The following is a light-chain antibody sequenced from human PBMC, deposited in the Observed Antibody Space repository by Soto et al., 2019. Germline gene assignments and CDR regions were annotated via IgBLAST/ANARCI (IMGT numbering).Light chain of an antibody. CDR1: QDISKY. J-gene: IGKJ1*01. V-gene: IGKV1-8*01. CDR3: QQYYSYPRT. CDR2: AAS. Sequence: QMTQSQSSLSASVGDRVTITCQASQDISKYLNWYQQKPGKAPKLLIYAASTLQSGVPSRFSGSGSGTDFTLTISCLQSEDFATYYCQQYYSYPRTFAQGTKVAIK.